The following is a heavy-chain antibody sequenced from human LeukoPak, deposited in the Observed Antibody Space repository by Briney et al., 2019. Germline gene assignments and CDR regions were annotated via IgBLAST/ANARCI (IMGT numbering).Heavy chain of an antibody. Sequence: GASVKVSCKASGYTFTSYYMHWVRQAPGQGLEWMGIINPSGGSTSYAQKFQGRVTMTRDTSTSTVYMELSSLRSEDTAVYYCARDPSPVAYCGGDCYPDWGQGTLVTVSP. CDR3: ARDPSPVAYCGGDCYPD. CDR1: GYTFTSYY. D-gene: IGHD2-21*02. J-gene: IGHJ4*02. V-gene: IGHV1-46*01. CDR2: INPSGGST.